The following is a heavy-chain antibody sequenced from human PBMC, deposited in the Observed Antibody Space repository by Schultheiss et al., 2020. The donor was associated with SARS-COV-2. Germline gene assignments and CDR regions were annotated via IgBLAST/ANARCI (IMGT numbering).Heavy chain of an antibody. J-gene: IGHJ5*02. Sequence: GGSLRLSCAASGFTFSSYGMHWVRQAPGKGLEWVAVIWYDGSNKYYADSVKGRFTISRDNAKNTLYLQMNSLRAEDTAVYYCARQGYCSGGTCYSSDYWFDPWGQRTLVTVSS. CDR2: IWYDGSNK. D-gene: IGHD2-15*01. CDR3: ARQGYCSGGTCYSSDYWFDP. V-gene: IGHV3-33*01. CDR1: GFTFSSYG.